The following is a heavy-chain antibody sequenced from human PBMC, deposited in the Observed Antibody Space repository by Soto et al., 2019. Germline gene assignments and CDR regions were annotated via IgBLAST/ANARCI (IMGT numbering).Heavy chain of an antibody. D-gene: IGHD2-21*02. CDR1: GFTLRDYG. Sequence: QVQLVESGGVVVQPGRSLRLSCVASGFTLRDYGMHWVRQAPGKGLQWVAVIAYDGRNKKSADSLKGRFSIYRDNSKNTMYLQRNNLRPEDTGLYYCARDRRRKLLRGGDAIDRWAQGKMVTVS. V-gene: IGHV3-30*03. CDR2: IAYDGRNK. J-gene: IGHJ3*02. CDR3: ARDRRRKLLRGGDAIDR.